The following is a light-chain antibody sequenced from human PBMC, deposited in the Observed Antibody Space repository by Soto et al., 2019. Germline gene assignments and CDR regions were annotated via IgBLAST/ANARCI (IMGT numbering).Light chain of an antibody. V-gene: IGKV1-33*01. CDR2: DAA. Sequence: DIQLTQSPPSLSASVEDGVTITCQASQDITNYLNWYQHKSGKSPKLLIFDAANLEAGVPSRFSGRGSGTQFTFTISSLQPEDVATYYCQQYENRPLTFGGGTKVE. CDR3: QQYENRPLT. J-gene: IGKJ4*01. CDR1: QDITNY.